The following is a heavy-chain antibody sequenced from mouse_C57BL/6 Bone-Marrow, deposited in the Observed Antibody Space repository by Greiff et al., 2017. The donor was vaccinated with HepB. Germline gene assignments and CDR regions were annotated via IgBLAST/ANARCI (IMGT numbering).Heavy chain of an antibody. CDR2: INYDGSST. CDR1: GFTFSDYY. D-gene: IGHD1-1*01. CDR3: ARVTTVVAYWYFDV. J-gene: IGHJ1*03. Sequence: DVKLVESEGGLVQPGSSMKLSCTASGFTFSDYYMAWVRQVPEKGLEWVANINYDGSSTYYLDSLKSRFIISRDNAKNILYLQMSSLKSEDTATYYCARVTTVVAYWYFDVWGTGTTVTVSS. V-gene: IGHV5-16*01.